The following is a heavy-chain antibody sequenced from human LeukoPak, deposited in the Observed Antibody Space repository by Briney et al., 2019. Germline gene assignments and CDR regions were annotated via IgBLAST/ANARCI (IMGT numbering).Heavy chain of an antibody. V-gene: IGHV3-21*01. Sequence: GGSLRLSCAASGFTLSSYSMNWVRQAPGKGLEWVSSISSSSSYIYYADSVKGRFTISRDNAKNSLYLQMNSLRAEDTAVYYCARDQGPYSSSFRLAAYWGQGTLVTVSS. J-gene: IGHJ4*02. CDR2: ISSSSSYI. D-gene: IGHD6-13*01. CDR3: ARDQGPYSSSFRLAAY. CDR1: GFTLSSYS.